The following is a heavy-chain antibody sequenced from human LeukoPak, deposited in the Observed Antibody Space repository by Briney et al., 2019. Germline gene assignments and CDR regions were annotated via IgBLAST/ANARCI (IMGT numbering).Heavy chain of an antibody. CDR3: ARVLGYYDSSGTLDY. Sequence: GSLRLSCAASGFTFSSYEMNWVRQAPGKGLEWVSYISSSGSTIYYADSVKGRFTISRDNAKNSLYLQMNSLRAEDTAVYYCARVLGYYDSSGTLDYWGQGTLVAVSS. CDR2: ISSSGSTI. V-gene: IGHV3-48*03. D-gene: IGHD3-22*01. CDR1: GFTFSSYE. J-gene: IGHJ4*02.